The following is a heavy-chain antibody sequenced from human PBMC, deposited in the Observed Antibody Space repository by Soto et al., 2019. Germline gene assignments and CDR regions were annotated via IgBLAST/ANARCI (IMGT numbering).Heavy chain of an antibody. Sequence: SETLSLTCTVSGGSISGYYWSWIRQPPGKGLEWIGYIYYSGSTNYNPSLKSRVTISVDTSKNQFSLKLSSVTAADTAVYYCGRIIAVAGTSYYYYYMDVWGKGTTVTVSS. J-gene: IGHJ6*03. D-gene: IGHD6-19*01. V-gene: IGHV4-59*01. CDR3: GRIIAVAGTSYYYYYMDV. CDR2: IYYSGST. CDR1: GGSISGYY.